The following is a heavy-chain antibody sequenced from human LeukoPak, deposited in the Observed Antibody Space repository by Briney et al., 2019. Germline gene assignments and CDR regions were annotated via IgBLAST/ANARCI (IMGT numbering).Heavy chain of an antibody. CDR1: GFTFSSYW. CDR2: IKSDVSST. Sequence: PGGSLRLSCAASGFTFSSYWMHWVRQAPGKGLVWVSRIKSDVSSTDYADSVKGRFTISRDNAKNTLYLQMNSLRPEDTAVYCCTTIRPDYWGQGTQVTVSS. CDR3: TTIRPDY. D-gene: IGHD1-26*01. V-gene: IGHV3-74*01. J-gene: IGHJ4*02.